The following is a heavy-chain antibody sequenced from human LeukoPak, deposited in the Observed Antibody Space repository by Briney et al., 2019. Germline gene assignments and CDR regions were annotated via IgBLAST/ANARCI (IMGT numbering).Heavy chain of an antibody. V-gene: IGHV4-34*01. D-gene: IGHD3-22*01. J-gene: IGHJ4*02. Sequence: SETLSLTCAVYGGSFSGYYWSWIRQPPGKGLEWIGEINHSGSTNYNPSLKSRVTISVDTSKNQFSLKLSSVTAADTAVYYCASCDYYDSSGYSLGYWGQGTLATVSS. CDR3: ASCDYYDSSGYSLGY. CDR1: GGSFSGYY. CDR2: INHSGST.